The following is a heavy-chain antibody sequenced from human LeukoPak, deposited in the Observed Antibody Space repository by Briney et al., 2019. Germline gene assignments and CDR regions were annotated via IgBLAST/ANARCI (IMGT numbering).Heavy chain of an antibody. CDR2: ITPGSSYI. J-gene: IGHJ3*02. CDR1: GLTFNRSG. V-gene: IGHV3-21*01. CDR3: ARGSDEFDI. Sequence: KSGGSLRHSCTASGLTFNRSGMNWVRQAPGKGLEWVSSITPGSSYIYYADSMKGRFTVSRDNAKNSLYLHMNSLRAEDTAIYYCARGSDEFDIWGQGTMVTVSS.